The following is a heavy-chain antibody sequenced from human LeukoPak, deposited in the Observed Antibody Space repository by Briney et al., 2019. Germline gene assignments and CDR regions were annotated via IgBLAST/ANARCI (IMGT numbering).Heavy chain of an antibody. V-gene: IGHV4-59*01. D-gene: IGHD3-10*01. Sequence: SETLSLTCTVSGGSISSYYWSWIRQPPGKGLEWIGYIYYSGSTNYNPSLKSRVTISADTSKNQFSLKLSSVTAADTAVYYCARARFLDYWGQGTLVTVSS. J-gene: IGHJ4*02. CDR1: GGSISSYY. CDR3: ARARFLDY. CDR2: IYYSGST.